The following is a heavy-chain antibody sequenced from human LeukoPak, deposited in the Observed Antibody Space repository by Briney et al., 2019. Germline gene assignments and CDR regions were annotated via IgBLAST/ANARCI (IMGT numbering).Heavy chain of an antibody. CDR2: IHPSEGF. CDR1: GGSCDDYY. D-gene: IGHD5-24*01. Sequence: PSETLSLTCDVYGGSCDDYYCSWIRQPPGKGLEWIGEIHPSEGFYYNSSLVSRVTISIDPSKTHFSLRLASVTAADTAFYYCARGRDRSKTGDHWGQGGLVTVSS. V-gene: IGHV4-34*01. CDR3: ARGRDRSKTGDH. J-gene: IGHJ4*02.